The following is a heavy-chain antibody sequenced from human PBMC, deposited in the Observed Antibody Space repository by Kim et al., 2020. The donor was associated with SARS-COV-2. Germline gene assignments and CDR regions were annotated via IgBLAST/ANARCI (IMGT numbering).Heavy chain of an antibody. V-gene: IGHV1-69*01. CDR1: GGTFSNYA. CDR3: ARGRGYSFDYGSDYYAMDV. D-gene: IGHD5-18*01. Sequence: VKVSCKASGGTFSNYAITWVRQAPGQGPEWMGGVIPVFGTTNYAQKFQGRVTISADESTSTAYMELSSLTSEDTAVYYCARGRGYSFDYGSDYYAMDVWGQGTTVIVSS. J-gene: IGHJ6*02. CDR2: VIPVFGTT.